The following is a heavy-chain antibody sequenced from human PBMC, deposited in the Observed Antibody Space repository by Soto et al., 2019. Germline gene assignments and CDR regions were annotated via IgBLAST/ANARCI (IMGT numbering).Heavy chain of an antibody. D-gene: IGHD2-2*01. CDR3: ARTHRYCSSTSCYEFFQFDY. CDR2: INAGNGNT. V-gene: IGHV1-3*01. J-gene: IGHJ4*02. CDR1: GYTFTSYA. Sequence: ASVKVSCKASGYTFTSYAMHWVRQAPGQRLEWMGWINAGNGNTKYSQKFQGRVTITRDTSASTAYMELSSLRSEDTAVYYCARTHRYCSSTSCYEFFQFDYWGQGTLVTVSS.